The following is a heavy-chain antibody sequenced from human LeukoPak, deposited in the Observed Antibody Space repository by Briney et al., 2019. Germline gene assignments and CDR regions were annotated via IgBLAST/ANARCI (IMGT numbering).Heavy chain of an antibody. CDR2: INPNSGGT. CDR1: GYTFTGYY. CDR3: ARGHWEDCSSTSCYIRFDY. D-gene: IGHD2-2*02. V-gene: IGHV1-2*02. J-gene: IGHJ4*02. Sequence: GASVKVSCKASGYTFTGYYMHWVRQAPGQGLEWMGWINPNSGGTNYAQKFQGRVTMTRDTSISTAYMELSRLRSDDTAVSYCARGHWEDCSSTSCYIRFDYWGQGTLVTVSS.